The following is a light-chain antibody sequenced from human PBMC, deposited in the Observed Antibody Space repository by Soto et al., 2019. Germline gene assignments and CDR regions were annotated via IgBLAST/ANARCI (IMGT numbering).Light chain of an antibody. Sequence: DIHMAQSPPSLSASVGDRVTITCRASHNIVTYLNWYQQKAGKAPRLLIYDASHLQSGVPFRFFGSGSGTDFTLTIGSLQHEDSATYYCQQSHSTPPTFGQGTKLEIK. CDR1: HNIVTY. J-gene: IGKJ2*01. V-gene: IGKV1-39*01. CDR2: DAS. CDR3: QQSHSTPPT.